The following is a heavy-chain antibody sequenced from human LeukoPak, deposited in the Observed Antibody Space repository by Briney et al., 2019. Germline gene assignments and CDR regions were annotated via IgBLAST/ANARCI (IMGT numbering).Heavy chain of an antibody. CDR2: ISGSGGST. D-gene: IGHD3-3*01. J-gene: IGHJ5*02. CDR3: ARTLYYDFWSGNNWFDP. V-gene: IGHV3-23*01. Sequence: GGSLRLSCAASGFTFSSYAMSWVRQAPGKGLEWVSAISGSGGSTYYADSVKGRFTISRDNSKNTLYLQMNSLRAEDTAVYYCARTLYYDFWSGNNWFDPWGQGTLVTVSS. CDR1: GFTFSSYA.